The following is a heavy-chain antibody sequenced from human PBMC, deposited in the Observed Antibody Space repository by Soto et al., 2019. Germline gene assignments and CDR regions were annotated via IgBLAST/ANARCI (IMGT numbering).Heavy chain of an antibody. CDR3: AKSGGSSWSFGRLGP. CDR2: ISDSGSRT. CDR1: GFTFNNYA. V-gene: IGHV3-23*01. Sequence: EVPLLESGGRLVQPGGSLRLSCAASGFTFNNYAMTWVRQAPGKGLEWVSGISDSGSRTKYADSVKGRFTISRDSSKNTLYLQMDSLRVEDTAVYYCAKSGGSSWSFGRLGPWGQGTLVTVSP. J-gene: IGHJ5*02. D-gene: IGHD6-13*01.